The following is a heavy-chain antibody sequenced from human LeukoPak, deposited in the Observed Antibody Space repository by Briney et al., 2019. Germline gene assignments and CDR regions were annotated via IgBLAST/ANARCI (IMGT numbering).Heavy chain of an antibody. CDR3: ARGGSRLTTAGDLDY. D-gene: IGHD3-16*01. CDR1: GGSISSYY. V-gene: IGHV4-59*12. CDR2: IYYSGST. Sequence: SETLSLTCTVSGGSISSYYWSWIRQPPGKGLEWIGYIYYSGSTNYNPSLKSRVTISVDTSKNQLSPKLRSVTAADTAVYYCARGGSRLTTAGDLDYWGQGTLVTVSS. J-gene: IGHJ4*02.